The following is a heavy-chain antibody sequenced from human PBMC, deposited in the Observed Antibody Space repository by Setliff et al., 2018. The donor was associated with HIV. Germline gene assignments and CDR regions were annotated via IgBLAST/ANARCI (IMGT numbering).Heavy chain of an antibody. Sequence: GASVKVSCKASGYTFINYGINWLRQAPGQGLEWVGWINPYNGNTKYGQKFQGTVTMTRDTTTSTAYLELRRLRSDDTAVYFCARGGPARVALLYWFDPRGQGTLVTVSS. V-gene: IGHV1-18*01. CDR1: GYTFINYG. CDR2: INPYNGNT. D-gene: IGHD2-21*01. J-gene: IGHJ5*02. CDR3: ARGGPARVALLYWFDP.